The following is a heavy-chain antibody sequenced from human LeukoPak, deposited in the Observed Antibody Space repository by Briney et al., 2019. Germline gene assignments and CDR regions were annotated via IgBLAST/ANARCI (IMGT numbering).Heavy chain of an antibody. Sequence: GGSLRLSCAASGFTFSSYEMNWVRQTPGKGLEWVSYISSGGSTVYYADSVKGRFTISRDNAKNSLYLQMNSLRAEDTAVYYCARVIIVGATGIWGQGTMVTVSS. V-gene: IGHV3-48*03. D-gene: IGHD1-26*01. CDR3: ARVIIVGATGI. J-gene: IGHJ3*02. CDR2: ISSGGSTV. CDR1: GFTFSSYE.